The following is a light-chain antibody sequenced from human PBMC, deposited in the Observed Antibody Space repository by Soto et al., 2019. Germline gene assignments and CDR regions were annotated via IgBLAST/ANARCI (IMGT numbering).Light chain of an antibody. CDR3: QQRSNWPIT. V-gene: IGKV3-11*01. J-gene: IGKJ5*01. CDR2: DAS. Sequence: IVLTQSPSTLPLSPGERATLSCRAGQSVSRYLAWYQQKPGKAPRLLIYDASNRATGIPARFSGSGSGTDFTLTISSLAPEDFEFYYCQQRSNWPITFGQGTRLEIK. CDR1: QSVSRY.